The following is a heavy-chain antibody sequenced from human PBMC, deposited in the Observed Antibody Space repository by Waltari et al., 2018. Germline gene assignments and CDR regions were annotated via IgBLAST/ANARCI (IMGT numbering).Heavy chain of an antibody. CDR2: INHSDST. CDR1: GGSFSGYY. CDR3: ARSGRAGRLLSGAYYYMDV. V-gene: IGHV4-34*01. J-gene: IGHJ6*03. D-gene: IGHD2-2*01. Sequence: QVQLQQWGAGLLKPSETLSLTCAVYGGSFSGYYWSWIRQPPGKGLEWIGEINHSDSTTSNPSLKSRVTISVDPSKNQFSLKLSAVTAADTAVYYCARSGRAGRLLSGAYYYMDVWGKGTTVTISS.